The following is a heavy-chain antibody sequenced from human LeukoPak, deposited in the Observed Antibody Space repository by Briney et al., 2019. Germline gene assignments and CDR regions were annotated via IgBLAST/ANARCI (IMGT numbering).Heavy chain of an antibody. V-gene: IGHV1-18*01. D-gene: IGHD3-22*01. J-gene: IGHJ3*02. CDR1: GYTFTSYG. Sequence: ASVKVSCKASGYTFTSYGISWVRQAPGQGLEWMGWISAYNGNTDYAQKLQGRVTMTTDTSTSTAYMELRSLRSDDTAVYYCARAYYYDSSGYYYVQPAFDIWGQGTMVTVSS. CDR2: ISAYNGNT. CDR3: ARAYYYDSSGYYYVQPAFDI.